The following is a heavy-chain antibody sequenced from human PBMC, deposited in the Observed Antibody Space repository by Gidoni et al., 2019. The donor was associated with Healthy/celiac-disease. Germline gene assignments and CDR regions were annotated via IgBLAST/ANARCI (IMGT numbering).Heavy chain of an antibody. CDR2: IIPSLGIA. V-gene: IGHV1-69*04. J-gene: IGHJ5*02. Sequence: QVQLVQSRAEVTKPGSSVTLSCKASGGTFSSYAISWVRQAPGQGLEWMGRIIPSLGIANDAQKFQGRVTITADKSTSTAYMELSSLRSEDTAVYYCARDHCSSTSCRRGAWFDPWGQGTLVTVSS. D-gene: IGHD2-2*01. CDR1: GGTFSSYA. CDR3: ARDHCSSTSCRRGAWFDP.